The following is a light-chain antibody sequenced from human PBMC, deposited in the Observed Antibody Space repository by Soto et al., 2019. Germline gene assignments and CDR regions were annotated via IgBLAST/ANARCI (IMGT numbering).Light chain of an antibody. V-gene: IGKV3-20*01. J-gene: IGKJ1*01. CDR3: HPYGSSPPWT. Sequence: EIVLTQSPATLSLSPGERATLSCRASQSVSSYLAWYQQKPGQAPRLLIYGASSRATGIPDRFSGSGSGTDFTLTISRLEPEDFAVYYCHPYGSSPPWTFGQGTKVDI. CDR1: QSVSSY. CDR2: GAS.